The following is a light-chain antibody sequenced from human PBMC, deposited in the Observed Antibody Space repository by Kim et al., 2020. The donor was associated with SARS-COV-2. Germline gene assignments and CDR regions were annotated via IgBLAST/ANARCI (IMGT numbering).Light chain of an antibody. V-gene: IGKV3-20*01. CDR2: GAS. Sequence: SPGDTATLSGRASQNVNSNYLAWYQQKPGQAPRLFIYGASNRATGIPDRCSASASGTDFTLTISRLEPDDCAVYYCQLYGYSPLYSFGQGTKLEI. CDR1: QNVNSNY. CDR3: QLYGYSPLYS. J-gene: IGKJ2*03.